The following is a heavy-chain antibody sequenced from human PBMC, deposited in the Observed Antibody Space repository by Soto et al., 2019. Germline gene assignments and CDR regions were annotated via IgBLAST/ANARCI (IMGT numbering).Heavy chain of an antibody. Sequence: PSQTLSLTCPISGDSVSSYSADWNWIRQSPSGGLEWLGRTYYRSRFFSDYAESVKSRIILNPDTSNNQFSLQLKSVTPEDTAVYYCVRDRYSSSGWFDPWGQGTPVTVSS. D-gene: IGHD3-10*01. CDR2: TYYRSRFFS. CDR3: VRDRYSSSGWFDP. CDR1: GDSVSSYSAD. V-gene: IGHV6-1*01. J-gene: IGHJ5*02.